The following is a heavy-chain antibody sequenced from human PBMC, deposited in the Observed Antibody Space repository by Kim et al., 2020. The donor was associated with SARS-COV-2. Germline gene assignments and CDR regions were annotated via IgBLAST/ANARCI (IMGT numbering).Heavy chain of an antibody. J-gene: IGHJ3*01. CDR2: ISGSGGST. Sequence: GGSLRLSCAVSGFTFSNYAMSWVRQAPGKGLEWVSAISGSGGSTRYADSVRGRFTISRDNSKNTLYLQMNSLRAEDTAVYYCLRRSGSDWGVFDFCGQGT. CDR1: GFTFSNYA. CDR3: LRRSGSDWGVFDF. V-gene: IGHV3-23*01. D-gene: IGHD1-26*01.